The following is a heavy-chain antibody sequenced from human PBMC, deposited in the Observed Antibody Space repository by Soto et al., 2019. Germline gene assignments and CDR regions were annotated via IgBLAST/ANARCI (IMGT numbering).Heavy chain of an antibody. CDR3: AREHRYPFSGCGGDCYSPGQIDY. V-gene: IGHV4-31*03. Sequence: PSETLSLTCTVSGGSISSGGYYWSWIRQHPGKGLEWIGYIYYSGSTYYNPSLKSRVTISVDTSKNQFSLKLSSVTAADTAVYYCAREHRYPFSGCGGDCYSPGQIDYWGQGTLVTVSS. CDR2: IYYSGST. CDR1: GGSISSGGYY. J-gene: IGHJ4*02. D-gene: IGHD2-21*02.